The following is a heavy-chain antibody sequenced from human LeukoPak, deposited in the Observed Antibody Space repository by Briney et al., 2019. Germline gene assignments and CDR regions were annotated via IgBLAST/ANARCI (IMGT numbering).Heavy chain of an antibody. Sequence: SETLSLTCTVSGASISSTGFYWGWIRQSPGKGLEWIGSIYYGGNTYYKPSLESRVTISVDTSKNQFSLKFNSVTAADTAVYYCARGLGYSSGWYSGVRYFDYWGQGTLVTVSS. V-gene: IGHV4-39*07. CDR1: GASISSTGFY. CDR2: IYYGGNT. J-gene: IGHJ4*02. D-gene: IGHD6-19*01. CDR3: ARGLGYSSGWYSGVRYFDY.